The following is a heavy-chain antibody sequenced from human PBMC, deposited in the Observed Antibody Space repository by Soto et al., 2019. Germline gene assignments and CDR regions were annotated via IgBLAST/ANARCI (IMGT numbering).Heavy chain of an antibody. Sequence: EVLLLESGGGLVQPGGSLRLSCAASGFTFSSHAMSWVRQAPGKGLEWVSAISGTGGSTYYADSVKGRFTISRDNSKNTQSLQMKRQRAEATALDYYDKDRVVVYGSAFDNWGQGTMVTVSS. J-gene: IGHJ3*02. CDR3: DKDRVVVYGSAFDN. V-gene: IGHV3-23*01. CDR2: ISGTGGST. CDR1: GFTFSSHA. D-gene: IGHD2-2*01.